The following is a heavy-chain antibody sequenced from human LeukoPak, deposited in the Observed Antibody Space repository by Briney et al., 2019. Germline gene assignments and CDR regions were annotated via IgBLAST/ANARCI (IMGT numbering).Heavy chain of an antibody. Sequence: GGSLRLSCAAAGFAFSRYSMNWVRQTPGKGLEWVSVICTSGSTYYADSVKGRFTISRDNSQNTLDLQMNSLRTEDTAVYYCTKGLWAGVSAARDWGQGALVTVSS. J-gene: IGHJ4*02. CDR3: TKGLWAGVSAARD. V-gene: IGHV3-66*01. CDR2: ICTSGST. D-gene: IGHD2-8*01. CDR1: GFAFSRYS.